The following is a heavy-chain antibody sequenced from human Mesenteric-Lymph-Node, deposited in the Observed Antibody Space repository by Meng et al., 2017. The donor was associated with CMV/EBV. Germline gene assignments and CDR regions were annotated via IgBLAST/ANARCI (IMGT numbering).Heavy chain of an antibody. Sequence: GESLKISCAASGFTFSSYSMNWVRQAPGKGLELVSFISSSSSYIYYADSVKGRFTISRDNAKNSLYLQMNSLRAEDTAVYYCARSGNEWELPEGYWGQGTLVTVSS. J-gene: IGHJ4*02. CDR1: GFTFSSYS. CDR2: ISSSSSYI. CDR3: ARSGNEWELPEGY. V-gene: IGHV3-21*01. D-gene: IGHD1-26*01.